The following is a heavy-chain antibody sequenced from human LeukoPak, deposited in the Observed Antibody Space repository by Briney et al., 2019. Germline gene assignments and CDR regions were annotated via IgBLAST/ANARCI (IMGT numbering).Heavy chain of an antibody. CDR1: GGTFSSYA. CDR2: IIPILGIA. V-gene: IGHV1-69*04. D-gene: IGHD6-19*01. J-gene: IGHJ4*02. CDR3: ARTTPAVAGPFDY. Sequence: GASVKVSCKASGGTFSSYAISWVRQAPGQGLEWMGRIIPILGIANYAQKFQGRVTITADKSTSTAYMELSSLRSEDTAVYYCARTTPAVAGPFDYWGQGTLATVSS.